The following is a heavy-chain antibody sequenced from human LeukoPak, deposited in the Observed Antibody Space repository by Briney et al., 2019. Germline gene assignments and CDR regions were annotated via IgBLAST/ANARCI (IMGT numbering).Heavy chain of an antibody. CDR2: MNPNSGNT. CDR3: ARGRKYQLPPRSPYYYYYTDV. Sequence: GASVKVSFMASGYTFTSYDINWVRQATGQGLEWMGWMNPNSGNTGYAQKFQGRVTITKNTSISTAYMELSSLRSEDTAVYYCARGRKYQLPPRSPYYYYYTDVSGTGTTFSVS. J-gene: IGHJ6*03. V-gene: IGHV1-8*03. CDR1: GYTFTSYD. D-gene: IGHD2-2*01.